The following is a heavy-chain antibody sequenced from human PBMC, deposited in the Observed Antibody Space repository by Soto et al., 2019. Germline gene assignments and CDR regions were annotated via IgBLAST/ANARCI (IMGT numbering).Heavy chain of an antibody. CDR3: ATDIPADFWSGYYPMDV. Sequence: ASVKVSCKASGYTFTSYGISWVRQAPGQGLEWMGWISAYNGKTNYAQKLQGRVTMTEETSTDTAYMELSSLRSEDTAVYYCATDIPADFWSGYYPMDVWGKGTTVTVSS. D-gene: IGHD3-3*01. CDR1: GYTFTSYG. CDR2: ISAYNGKT. V-gene: IGHV1-18*01. J-gene: IGHJ6*04.